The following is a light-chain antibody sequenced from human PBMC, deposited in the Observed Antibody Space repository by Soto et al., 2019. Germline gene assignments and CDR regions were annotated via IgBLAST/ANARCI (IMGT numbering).Light chain of an antibody. J-gene: IGLJ2*01. CDR1: SGHTSYA. V-gene: IGLV4-69*01. CDR3: QAWGPGIVV. CDR2: VNNDGNH. Sequence: QLVLTQSPSASASLGASVKLTCTLSSGHTSYAIAWHQQQPEKGPRYLMKVNNDGNHNKGDGIPDRFSGSSSGAERSLSISSLQSEDEDDYYCQAWGPGIVVFGGGTKVTVL.